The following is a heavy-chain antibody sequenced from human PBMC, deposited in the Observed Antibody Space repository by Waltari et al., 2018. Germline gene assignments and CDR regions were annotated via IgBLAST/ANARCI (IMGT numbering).Heavy chain of an antibody. J-gene: IGHJ4*02. CDR1: GDSMSSTHW. CDR3: ARDRGRGLYLDS. Sequence: QLQLQESGPGLVKPSGTLSLTCAVSGDSMSSTHWWNWVRQSPGKGLEWIGQVNGSGKTHYNPSFASRVTVSLDTSSNQFSLRVTSATAADTAIYYCARDRGRGLYLDSWGPGTLVTVSP. CDR2: VNGSGKT. V-gene: IGHV4-4*02. D-gene: IGHD2-15*01.